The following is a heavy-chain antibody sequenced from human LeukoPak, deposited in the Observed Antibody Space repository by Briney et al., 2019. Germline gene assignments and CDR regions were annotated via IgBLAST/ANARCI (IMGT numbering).Heavy chain of an antibody. J-gene: IGHJ4*02. CDR1: GFTFSSYG. Sequence: GRSQRLSCAASGFTFSSYGMHWVRQAPGKGLEWVAVISYDGSNKYYADSVKGRFTISRDNSKNTLYMQMSSLRAEDTAVYYCAKGGVWGNYFDDSGQPTLVTASS. CDR2: ISYDGSNK. CDR3: AKGGVWGNYFDD. V-gene: IGHV3-30*18. D-gene: IGHD1-26*01.